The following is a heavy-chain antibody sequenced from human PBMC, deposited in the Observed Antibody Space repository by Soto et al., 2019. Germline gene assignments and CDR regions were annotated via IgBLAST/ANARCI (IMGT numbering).Heavy chain of an antibody. CDR2: ISYLGTKT. CDR3: ARTDTGGTYFEF. V-gene: IGHV3-33*08. Sequence: VQLVDSGGGVVQPGMSLRLSCADSGFTFSEYDMHWVRQAPGKGLEWVALISYLGTKTDYAYSVKGRFTISRDNFKKTVSLQMESLRAEDSAVYFWARTDTGGTYFEFWGRGTLVTVSS. CDR1: GFTFSEYD. D-gene: IGHD3-16*01. J-gene: IGHJ4*02.